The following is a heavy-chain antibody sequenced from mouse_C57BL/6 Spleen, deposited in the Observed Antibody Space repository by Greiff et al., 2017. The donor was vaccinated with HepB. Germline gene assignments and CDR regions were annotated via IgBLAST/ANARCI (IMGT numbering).Heavy chain of an antibody. V-gene: IGHV1-42*01. D-gene: IGHD1-1*01. CDR3: AISVGDPAWFAY. Sequence: VQLKESGPELVKPGASVKISCKASGYSFTGYYMNWVKQSPEKSLEWIGEINPSTGGTTYNQKFKAKATLTVDKSSSTAYMQLKSLTSEDSAVYYCAISVGDPAWFAYWGQGTLVTVSA. J-gene: IGHJ3*01. CDR1: GYSFTGYY. CDR2: INPSTGGT.